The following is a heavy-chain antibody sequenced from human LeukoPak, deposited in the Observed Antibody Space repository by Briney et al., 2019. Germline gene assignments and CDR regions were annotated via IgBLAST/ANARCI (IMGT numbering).Heavy chain of an antibody. V-gene: IGHV3-7*01. CDR3: VREGPPQGRPWSGWYPFDF. J-gene: IGHJ4*02. CDR2: IRGDGSER. Sequence: PGGSLRLSCAASGFTFSSYCMTWVRQAPGKGLEWVANIRGDGSERFYVGYLKGRFTISRDNAKNSLYLQMNSLRVDDTAVYYCVREGPPQGRPWSGWYPFDFWGQGILVTVSS. D-gene: IGHD3-3*01. CDR1: GFTFSSYC.